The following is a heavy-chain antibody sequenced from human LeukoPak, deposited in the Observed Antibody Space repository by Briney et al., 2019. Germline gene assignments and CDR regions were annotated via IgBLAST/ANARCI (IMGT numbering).Heavy chain of an antibody. CDR3: ARDQADLRAFDI. Sequence: TSETLSLTCTVSGGSISTYYWSLIPRPAGKGLEWIGRIYASGNTNYNPSLKSRVTMSLDTSKNQFSLRLTSVTAADTAVYYCARDQADLRAFDIWGQGTMVTVSS. V-gene: IGHV4-4*07. CDR1: GGSISTYY. J-gene: IGHJ3*02. CDR2: IYASGNT. D-gene: IGHD6-13*01.